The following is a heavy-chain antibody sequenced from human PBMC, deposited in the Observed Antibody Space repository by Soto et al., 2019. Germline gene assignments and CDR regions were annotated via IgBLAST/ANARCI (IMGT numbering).Heavy chain of an antibody. CDR1: GFTFSSYG. V-gene: IGHV3-13*01. D-gene: IGHD3-16*01. CDR3: TRGADGFDY. J-gene: IGHJ4*02. CDR2: IGKSGDT. Sequence: EVQLVESGGDLIQPGGYLRLSCAASGFTFSSYGFHWVRQTTGKGLEWVSGIGKSGDTYYAGSVKGRITMSRENAKNSLHLQMNSLRVGDTAVYYCTRGADGFDYWGQGTLVTVSS.